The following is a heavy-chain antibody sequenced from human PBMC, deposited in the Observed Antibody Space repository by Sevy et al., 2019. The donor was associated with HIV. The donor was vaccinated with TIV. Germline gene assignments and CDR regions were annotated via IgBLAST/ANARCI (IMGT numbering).Heavy chain of an antibody. D-gene: IGHD3-16*01. J-gene: IGHJ4*02. CDR1: GFTFSDYS. CDR3: AKDRGEILHSAFDY. V-gene: IGHV3-30*04. CDR2: ISYDGRNNK. Sequence: GGSLRLSCAASGFTFSDYSMHWVRQAPGKGLEWVAVISYDGRNNKYNADSVKGRFTISRDNSKNTLYLQMNSPRVEDTAIYYCAKDRGEILHSAFDYWGQGTLVTVSS.